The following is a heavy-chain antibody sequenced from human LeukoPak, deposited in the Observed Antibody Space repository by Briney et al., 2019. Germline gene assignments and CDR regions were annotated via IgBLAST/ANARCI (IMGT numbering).Heavy chain of an antibody. CDR3: ARDRSPGNFDY. Sequence: SETLSLTCTVSGGSISSYYWSWIRQPPGKGLEWIGYIYYSGSTYYNPSLKSRVTISVDTSKNQFSLKLSSVTAADTAVYYCARDRSPGNFDYWGQGTLVTVSS. CDR1: GGSISSYY. CDR2: IYYSGST. J-gene: IGHJ4*02. V-gene: IGHV4-59*12. D-gene: IGHD3-10*01.